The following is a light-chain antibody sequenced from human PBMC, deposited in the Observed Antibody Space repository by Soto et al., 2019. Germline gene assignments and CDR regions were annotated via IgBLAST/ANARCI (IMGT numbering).Light chain of an antibody. CDR3: QQTYSTLWT. CDR2: AAS. CDR1: QTISTY. Sequence: DIQMTQSPSSLSASVGDRVTITCRTSQTISTYLNWFQQKPGKAPKLLIYAASSLQGGVPSRFSGSGSGTDFTLTISRLQPEDLATYYCQQTYSTLWTFGPGTKVDIK. V-gene: IGKV1-39*01. J-gene: IGKJ1*01.